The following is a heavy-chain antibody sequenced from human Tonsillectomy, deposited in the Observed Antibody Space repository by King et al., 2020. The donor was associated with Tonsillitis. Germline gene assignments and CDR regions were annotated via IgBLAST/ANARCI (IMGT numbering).Heavy chain of an antibody. Sequence: QLVQSGAEVKKPGASVIISCNASGYTFTGYYIHWVRQAPGQGLEWMGWINPNNFGTNSAQKFQGRVTMNRDPPINTAYLELSSLRSDDTAVYFCARADFSYSSSSLDYWGQGTLVTVSS. J-gene: IGHJ4*02. D-gene: IGHD6-6*01. V-gene: IGHV1-2*02. CDR3: ARADFSYSSSSLDY. CDR2: INPNNFGT. CDR1: GYTFTGYY.